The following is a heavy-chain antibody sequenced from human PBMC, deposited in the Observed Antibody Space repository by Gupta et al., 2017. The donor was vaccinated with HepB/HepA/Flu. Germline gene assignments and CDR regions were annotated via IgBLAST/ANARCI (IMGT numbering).Heavy chain of an antibody. CDR3: VPFGYCSGGSCFDY. Sequence: EVQLVESGGGLVQPGRSLRLSCAASGFTFDDYAMHWVQQAPGKGLEWVSGISWNSGSIGYADSVKGRFTISRDNAKNSLYLQMNSLRAEDTALYYCVPFGYCSGGSCFDYWGQGTLVTVSS. D-gene: IGHD2-15*01. V-gene: IGHV3-9*01. CDR2: ISWNSGSI. J-gene: IGHJ4*02. CDR1: GFTFDDYA.